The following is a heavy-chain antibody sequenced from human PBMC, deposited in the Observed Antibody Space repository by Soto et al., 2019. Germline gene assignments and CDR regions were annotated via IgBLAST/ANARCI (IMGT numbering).Heavy chain of an antibody. V-gene: IGHV4-31*03. CDR1: GGCISSGGYY. D-gene: IGHD4-17*01. J-gene: IGHJ4*02. CDR2: IYYSGST. Sequence: PSETLSLTCTVSGGCISSGGYYWSWIRQHPGKGLEWIGYIYYSGSTYYNPSLKSRVTISVDTSKNQFSLKLSSVTASDTAVYYCARDRDYGGKPPARSYLDYWGQGTLGTVSS. CDR3: ARDRDYGGKPPARSYLDY.